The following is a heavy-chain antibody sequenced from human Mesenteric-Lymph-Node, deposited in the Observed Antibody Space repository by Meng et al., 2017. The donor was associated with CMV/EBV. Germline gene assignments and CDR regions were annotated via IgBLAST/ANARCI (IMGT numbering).Heavy chain of an antibody. D-gene: IGHD1-26*01. Sequence: GGSLRLSCAASGFTFSSYGMHWVRQAPGKGLEWVAFIRYDGSNKYYADSVKGRFTISRDNSKNTLYLQMNSLRAEDTAVYYCAKVLGATKGYYYGMDVWGQGTTVTVSS. CDR1: GFTFSSYG. J-gene: IGHJ6*02. V-gene: IGHV3-30*02. CDR2: IRYDGSNK. CDR3: AKVLGATKGYYYGMDV.